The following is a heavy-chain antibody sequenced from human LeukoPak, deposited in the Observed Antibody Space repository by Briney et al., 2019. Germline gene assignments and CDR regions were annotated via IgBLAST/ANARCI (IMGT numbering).Heavy chain of an antibody. CDR2: MNPNSGNP. Sequence: ASVKVSCKASGYTSTSFDFSWVRQATGQGLEWMGWMNPNSGNPGYEQRFQGRVTLTRNTAIRTAYMELSGLRSDDTAVYYCVRVRGNCGDDCYSFDSWGQGTLVTVSS. V-gene: IGHV1-8*01. D-gene: IGHD2-21*02. CDR1: GYTSTSFD. J-gene: IGHJ4*02. CDR3: VRVRGNCGDDCYSFDS.